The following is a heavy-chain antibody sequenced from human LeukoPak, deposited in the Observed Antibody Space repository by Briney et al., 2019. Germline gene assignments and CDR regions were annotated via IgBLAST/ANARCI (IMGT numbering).Heavy chain of an antibody. CDR1: GGSISGSSYS. CDR3: ARDRGLFDY. J-gene: IGHJ4*02. V-gene: IGHV4-39*01. D-gene: IGHD2-15*01. Sequence: SETLSPTCTVSGGSISGSSYSWGWIRQPPGKGLEWIGSIYYGGSTYYNPSLKSRVTVSVDTSKNQFSLKLSSVTAADTAVYYCARDRGLFDYWGQGTLVTVSS. CDR2: IYYGGST.